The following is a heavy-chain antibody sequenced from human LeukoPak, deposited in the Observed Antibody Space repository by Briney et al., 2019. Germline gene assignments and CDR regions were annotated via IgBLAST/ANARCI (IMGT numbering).Heavy chain of an antibody. D-gene: IGHD6-19*01. CDR3: ASESYSSAVDY. CDR1: GGSISSGSYY. Sequence: SETLSLTCTVSGGSISSGSYYWSWIRQPAGKGLEWIGRIYTSGSTNYNPSLKSRVTISVDTSKNQFPLKLSSVTAADTAVYYCASESYSSAVDYWGQGTLVTVSS. J-gene: IGHJ4*02. CDR2: IYTSGST. V-gene: IGHV4-61*02.